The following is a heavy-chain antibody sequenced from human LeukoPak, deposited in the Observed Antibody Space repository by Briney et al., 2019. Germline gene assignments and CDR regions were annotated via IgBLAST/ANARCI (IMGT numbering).Heavy chain of an antibody. CDR3: ARRASAYDSSGYHFDY. D-gene: IGHD3-22*01. V-gene: IGHV5-51*01. CDR1: GYSFSNYW. Sequence: GESLKISCKGSGYSFSNYWIGCVRQMPGKGLEWMGIIYPADSDTRYSPSFQGQVTVSADKSITTAYLHWSSLQASDTAMYYCARRASAYDSSGYHFDYWGQGTLVTVSS. J-gene: IGHJ4*02. CDR2: IYPADSDT.